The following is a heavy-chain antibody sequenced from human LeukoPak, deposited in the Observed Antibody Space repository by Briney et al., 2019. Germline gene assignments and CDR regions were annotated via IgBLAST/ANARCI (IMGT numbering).Heavy chain of an antibody. CDR2: INHSGST. Sequence: PSETLSLTCAVYGGSFSGYYWSWIRQPPGKGLEWIGEINHSGSTNYNPSLKSRVTISVDTSKNQFSLKLSSVTAADTAVYYCAREVPAARIFDYWGQGTLVTVSS. D-gene: IGHD2-2*01. V-gene: IGHV4-34*01. CDR3: AREVPAARIFDY. CDR1: GGSFSGYY. J-gene: IGHJ4*02.